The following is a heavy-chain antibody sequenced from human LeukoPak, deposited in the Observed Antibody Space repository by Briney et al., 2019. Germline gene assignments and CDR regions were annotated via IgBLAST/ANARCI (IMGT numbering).Heavy chain of an antibody. J-gene: IGHJ4*02. V-gene: IGHV4-59*01. Sequence: SETLSLTCTVSGGSISSYYWSWIRQPPGKGLEWIGYIYYSGSTNYNPSLKSRVTISVDTSKNQFSLKLNSVTAADTAVYYCARDTFWSGYFDYLRRATIVTLSS. CDR1: GGSISSYY. D-gene: IGHD3-3*01. CDR2: IYYSGST. CDR3: ARDTFWSGYFDY.